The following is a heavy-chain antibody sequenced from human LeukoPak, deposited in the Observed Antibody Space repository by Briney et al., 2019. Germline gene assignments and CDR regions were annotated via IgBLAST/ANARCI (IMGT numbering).Heavy chain of an antibody. CDR1: GGSFSGYY. J-gene: IGHJ4*02. D-gene: IGHD6-19*01. Sequence: SETLFLTCAAYGGSFSGYYWSWIRQPPGKGLEWIGEIDHSGSTNYNPSLKSRVTISVDTSKNQFSLKLSSVTAADTAVYYCARFVVGQWLINYWGQGALVTVSS. CDR2: IDHSGST. V-gene: IGHV4-34*01. CDR3: ARFVVGQWLINY.